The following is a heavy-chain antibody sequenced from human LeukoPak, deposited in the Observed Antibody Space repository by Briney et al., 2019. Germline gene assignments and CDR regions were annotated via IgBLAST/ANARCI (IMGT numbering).Heavy chain of an antibody. CDR3: TRYSYGYWGWFDP. Sequence: GGSLRLSCAASGFTFSSYAMSWVRQAPGKGLEWVSAISGSGGSTYYADSVKGRFTISRDNSKNTLYLQMNSLRAEDTAVYYCTRYSYGYWGWFDPWGQGTLVTVSS. CDR2: ISGSGGST. D-gene: IGHD5-18*01. CDR1: GFTFSSYA. V-gene: IGHV3-23*01. J-gene: IGHJ5*02.